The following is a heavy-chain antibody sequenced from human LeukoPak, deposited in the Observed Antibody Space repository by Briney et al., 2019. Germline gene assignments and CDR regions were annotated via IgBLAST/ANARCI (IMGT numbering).Heavy chain of an antibody. D-gene: IGHD2-2*01. Sequence: GSLVPSLAGPGFPFKNYGMHLGRPAPGKGLGGGAVISYDRSNKYYADSVKGRFTISRDNSKNTLYLQVNSLRAEDTAVYYCAKSAPRGPADYWGQGTLVTVSS. CDR1: GFPFKNYG. CDR3: AKSAPRGPADY. CDR2: ISYDRSNK. J-gene: IGHJ4*02. V-gene: IGHV3-30*18.